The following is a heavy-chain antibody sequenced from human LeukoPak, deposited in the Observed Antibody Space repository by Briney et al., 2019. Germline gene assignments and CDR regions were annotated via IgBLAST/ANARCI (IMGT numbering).Heavy chain of an antibody. D-gene: IGHD4-23*01. CDR3: AREGVWGNSYFDY. J-gene: IGHJ4*02. V-gene: IGHV1-69*04. CDR1: GGTFSSYA. Sequence: SVKVSCTASGGTFSSYAISWVRQAPGQGLEWMGRIIPIFGIANCAQKFQGRVTITADKSTSTAYMELSSLRSEDTAVYYCAREGVWGNSYFDYWGQGTLVTVSS. CDR2: IIPIFGIA.